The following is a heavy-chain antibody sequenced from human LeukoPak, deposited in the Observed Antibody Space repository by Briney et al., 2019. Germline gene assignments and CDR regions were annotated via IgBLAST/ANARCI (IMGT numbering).Heavy chain of an antibody. CDR3: ARAGGYCSSTSCQGGYWFDP. CDR2: ISAYNGNT. Sequence: VASVRVSCKASGYTFTSYGISWVRQAPGQGLEWMGWISAYNGNTNYAQKLQSRVTMTTDTSTSTAYMELRSLRSDDTAVYYCARAGGYCSSTSCQGGYWFDPWGQGTLVTVSS. CDR1: GYTFTSYG. J-gene: IGHJ5*02. D-gene: IGHD2-2*01. V-gene: IGHV1-18*01.